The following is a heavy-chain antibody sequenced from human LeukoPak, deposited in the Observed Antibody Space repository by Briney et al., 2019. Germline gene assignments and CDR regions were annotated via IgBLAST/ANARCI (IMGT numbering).Heavy chain of an antibody. V-gene: IGHV3-23*01. D-gene: IGHD6-25*01. CDR3: AKDYSGYSNYFDT. CDR1: GFAFSSYA. J-gene: IGHJ5*02. Sequence: GGSLRLSCAASGFAFSSYAMSWVRQAPGKGLEWVSTISGGGGSTFYADSVKGRFTISRDNPKNTLYLQMSSLRAEDTAVYFCAKDYSGYSNYFDTWGQGTLVTVSS. CDR2: ISGGGGST.